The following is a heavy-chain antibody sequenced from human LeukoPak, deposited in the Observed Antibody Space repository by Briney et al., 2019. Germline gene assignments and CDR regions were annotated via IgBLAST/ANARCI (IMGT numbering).Heavy chain of an antibody. Sequence: GRSLRLSCAPSGSTFSSYAMSWVRHAPGNGLEWVSALSGSGGSTYYAHSVKGRFTLSGHNSKNTLYLQMNSLRAEDTAVYYCAKTPQYSSGWYYFDYWGQGTLVTVSS. CDR2: LSGSGGST. D-gene: IGHD6-19*01. V-gene: IGHV3-23*01. CDR3: AKTPQYSSGWYYFDY. J-gene: IGHJ4*02. CDR1: GSTFSSYA.